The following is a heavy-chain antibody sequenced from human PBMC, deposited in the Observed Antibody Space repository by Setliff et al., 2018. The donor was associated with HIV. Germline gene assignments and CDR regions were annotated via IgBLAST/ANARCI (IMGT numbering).Heavy chain of an antibody. CDR3: ARKAAVATNWFDP. V-gene: IGHV5-51*01. J-gene: IGHJ5*02. D-gene: IGHD6-13*01. Sequence: PGESLKISCKGSGYIFNNFWIAWVRQMPGKGLEWMGIIYPGDSYTRYSPSSEDQVTISADKSINTAYLQLSSLKASDTAMYYCARKAAVATNWFDPWGQGTLVTVSS. CDR1: GYIFNNFW. CDR2: IYPGDSYT.